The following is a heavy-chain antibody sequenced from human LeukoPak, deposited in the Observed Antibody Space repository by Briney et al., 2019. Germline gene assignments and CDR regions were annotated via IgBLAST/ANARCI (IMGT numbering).Heavy chain of an antibody. CDR1: GGSFSGYY. V-gene: IGHV4-34*01. Sequence: SETLSLTCAVYGGSFSGYYWSWIRQPPGKGLVWIGEINHSGSTNYNPSLKSRVTISVDTSKNQFSLKLSSVTAADTAVYYCARSRQVYGGAFDIWGQGTMVTVSS. D-gene: IGHD4/OR15-4a*01. CDR2: INHSGST. J-gene: IGHJ3*02. CDR3: ARSRQVYGGAFDI.